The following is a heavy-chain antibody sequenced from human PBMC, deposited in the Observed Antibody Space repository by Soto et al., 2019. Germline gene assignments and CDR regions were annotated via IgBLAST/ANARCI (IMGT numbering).Heavy chain of an antibody. D-gene: IGHD2-8*01. J-gene: IGHJ4*02. CDR3: ARHIVLMVYSSFFAYYFDY. Sequence: PSETLSLTCTVSGGSISSSSYYWGWIRQPPGKGLEWIGSIYYSGSTYYNPSLKSRVTISVDTSKNQFSLKLSSVTAADTAVYYCARHIVLMVYSSFFAYYFDYWGQGTLVTVSS. V-gene: IGHV4-39*01. CDR1: GGSISSSSYY. CDR2: IYYSGST.